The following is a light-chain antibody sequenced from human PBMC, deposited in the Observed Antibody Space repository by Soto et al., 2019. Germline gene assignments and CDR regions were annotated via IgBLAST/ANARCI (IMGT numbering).Light chain of an antibody. CDR1: SSNIGSSY. CDR3: AAWDDRVSGYV. V-gene: IGLV1-47*02. Sequence: QSVLTQPPSTSGTPDQRVTISCSGSSSNIGSSYVFWFQHLPGTAPKLLMYNNNQRPSGVPDRVSASKSGTSASLAISGLRSEDEADYYCAAWDDRVSGYVFGTGTKVTVL. CDR2: NNN. J-gene: IGLJ1*01.